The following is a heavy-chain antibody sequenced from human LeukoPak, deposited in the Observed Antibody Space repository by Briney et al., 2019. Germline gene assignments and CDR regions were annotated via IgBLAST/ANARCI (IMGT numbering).Heavy chain of an antibody. V-gene: IGHV4-4*02. CDR3: ARDGSGNRGYYYYMDV. D-gene: IGHD3-10*01. J-gene: IGHJ6*03. CDR1: GGSISTYNW. CDR2: IFYSGSI. Sequence: SETLSLTCAVSGGSISTYNWWSWVRQPPGKGLEWIGEIFYSGSINYNPSLKSRVTLSLDKSKNQFSLQLSSVTAADTAVYYCARDGSGNRGYYYYMDVWGKGTTVTISS.